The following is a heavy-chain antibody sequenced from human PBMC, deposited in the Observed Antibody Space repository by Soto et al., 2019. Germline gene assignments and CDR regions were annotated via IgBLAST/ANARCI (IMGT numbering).Heavy chain of an antibody. CDR3: ARRAAAGMLFDY. Sequence: SETLSLTCAVSGGSITDSAFYWGWIRQSPGKGLEWIGVIYHSGSTFYNPSLQSRVTISVDTSKNEFSLRLTSVTTEDAAVYFCARRAAAGMLFDYCGQRSLVTVSS. CDR1: GGSITDSAFY. D-gene: IGHD6-25*01. CDR2: IYHSGST. J-gene: IGHJ4*02. V-gene: IGHV4-39*01.